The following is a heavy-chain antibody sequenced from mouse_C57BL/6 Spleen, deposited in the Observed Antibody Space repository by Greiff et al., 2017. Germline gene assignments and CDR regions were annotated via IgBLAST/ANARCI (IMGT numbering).Heavy chain of an antibody. CDR1: GYTFTDYY. CDR2: INPNNGGT. Sequence: EVQLQQSGPELVKPGASVKISCKASGYTFTDYYMNWVKQSHGKSLEWIGDINPNNGGTSYNQKFKGKATLTVDKSSSTAYMELRSLTSEDSAVYYCARSLWYDYDQAWFAYWGQGTLVTVSA. CDR3: ARSLWYDYDQAWFAY. D-gene: IGHD2-4*01. J-gene: IGHJ3*01. V-gene: IGHV1-26*01.